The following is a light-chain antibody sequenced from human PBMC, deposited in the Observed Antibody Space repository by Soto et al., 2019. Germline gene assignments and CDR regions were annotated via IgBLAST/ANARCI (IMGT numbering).Light chain of an antibody. V-gene: IGLV2-14*03. J-gene: IGLJ2*01. CDR2: DVN. CDR1: SSDIGAYNF. Sequence: QSALTQPASVSGSPGQSITISCTGTSSDIGAYNFVSWYQQHPGKAPKLMLYDVNIRPSGVSNRFSGSKSGNTASLTISGPQAEDEADYSCTSWTTSPTMIFGGGTKLTAL. CDR3: TSWTTSPTMI.